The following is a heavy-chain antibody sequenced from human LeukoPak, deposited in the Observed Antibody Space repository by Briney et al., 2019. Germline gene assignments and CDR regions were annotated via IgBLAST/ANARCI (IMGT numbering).Heavy chain of an antibody. D-gene: IGHD6-19*01. Sequence: PSETLSLTCTVSGGSISSYYRSWIRQPPGKGLEWIGYIYYSGSTNYNPSLKSRVTISVDTSKNQFSLKLSSVTAADTAVYYCARLGSSGWYYYYYGMDVWGQGTTVTVSS. CDR2: IYYSGST. V-gene: IGHV4-59*08. CDR3: ARLGSSGWYYYYYGMDV. J-gene: IGHJ6*02. CDR1: GGSISSYY.